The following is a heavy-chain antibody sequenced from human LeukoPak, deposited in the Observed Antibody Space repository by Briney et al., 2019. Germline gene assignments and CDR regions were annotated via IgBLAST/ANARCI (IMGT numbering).Heavy chain of an antibody. CDR3: AAQGYCSGGSCYSFYWYFDL. CDR2: IVVGSGNT. Sequence: VASVKVSCKASGFTFTSSSVQWVRQARGQRLEWIGWIVVGSGNTNYAQKFQERVTITRDMSTSTAYMELSSLRSEDTAVYYCAAQGYCSGGSCYSFYWYFDLWGRSTLVTVSS. D-gene: IGHD2-15*01. V-gene: IGHV1-58*01. J-gene: IGHJ2*01. CDR1: GFTFTSSS.